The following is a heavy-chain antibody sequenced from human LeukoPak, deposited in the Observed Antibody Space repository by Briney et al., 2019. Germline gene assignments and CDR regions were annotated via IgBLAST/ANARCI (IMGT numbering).Heavy chain of an antibody. CDR1: GGIXSSYA. J-gene: IGHJ4*02. CDR3: ARDLPPYYFDY. CDR2: IIPILGIA. V-gene: IGHV1-69*04. Sequence: SVKASCKASGGIXSSYAISWVRQAPGQGLEWMGRIIPILGIANYAQKFQGRVTITADKSTSTAYMDLSSLRSEDTAVYYCARDLPPYYFDYWGQGTLVTVSS.